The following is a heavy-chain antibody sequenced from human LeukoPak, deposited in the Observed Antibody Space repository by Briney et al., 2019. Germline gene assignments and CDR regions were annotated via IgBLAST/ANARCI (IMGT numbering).Heavy chain of an antibody. J-gene: IGHJ4*02. CDR2: ISWNSGSI. CDR1: GFTFDDYA. V-gene: IGHV3-9*01. D-gene: IGHD1-26*01. Sequence: GGSLRLSCAASGFTFDDYAMHWVRQAPGKGLEWVSGISWNSGSIGYADSVKGRFTISRDNAKNSLYLQMNSLRAEDTALYYCARQDSGSYFGAPDYWGQGTLVTVSS. CDR3: ARQDSGSYFGAPDY.